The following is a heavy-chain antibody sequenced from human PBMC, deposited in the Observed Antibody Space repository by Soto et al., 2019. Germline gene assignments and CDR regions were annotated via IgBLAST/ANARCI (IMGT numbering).Heavy chain of an antibody. Sequence: PGGSLRLSCAASGFTFSSYAMSWVRQAPGKGLEWVSAISGSGGSTYYADSVKGRFTISRDNSKNTLYLQMNSLRAEDTAVYYCAKESSSVVVIANYFDYWGQGTLVTVSS. D-gene: IGHD2-21*01. J-gene: IGHJ4*02. CDR3: AKESSSVVVIANYFDY. CDR1: GFTFSSYA. V-gene: IGHV3-23*01. CDR2: ISGSGGST.